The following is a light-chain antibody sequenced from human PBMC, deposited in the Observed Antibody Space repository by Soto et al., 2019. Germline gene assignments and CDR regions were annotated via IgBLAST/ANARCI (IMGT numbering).Light chain of an antibody. Sequence: EFVLTQSPATLSLSPGERATLSCRASQSIGTSLAWYRQTPGQAPRLLIYDASSRATGIPPRFSGSGSGTDFTLTISSLEPEDFAFYYCQQRRDWPPTYTFGQGTKLEIK. CDR1: QSIGTS. V-gene: IGKV3-11*01. CDR3: QQRRDWPPTYT. J-gene: IGKJ2*01. CDR2: DAS.